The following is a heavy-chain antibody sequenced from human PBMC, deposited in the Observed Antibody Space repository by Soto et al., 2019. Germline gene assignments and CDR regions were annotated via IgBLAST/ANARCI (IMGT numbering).Heavy chain of an antibody. V-gene: IGHV3-33*01. Sequence: QVQLVESGGGVVQPGRSLRLSCAASGFTFSSYGLHWVRQAPGKGLEWVAVIWYDGRSKYYADSVQGRFTISRDNSKNTLYLQLNSLRDEDTAVYYCARSPCSTRCYVDDYWGQGTLVTVSS. CDR2: IWYDGRSK. D-gene: IGHD2-2*01. CDR3: ARSPCSTRCYVDDY. J-gene: IGHJ4*02. CDR1: GFTFSSYG.